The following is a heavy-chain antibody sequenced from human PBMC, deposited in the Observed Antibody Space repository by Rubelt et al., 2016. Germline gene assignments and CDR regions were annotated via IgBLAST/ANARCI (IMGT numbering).Heavy chain of an antibody. CDR2: ISGSGGST. CDR1: GFTFSSYA. CDR3: ARDLGGAGSYYMGYFDY. Sequence: EVQLVESGGGLVQPGGSLRLSCAASGFTFSSYAMSWVRQTPGKGLEWVSAISGSGGSTYYADSVKGRFTISRDNSRNTLFLHMNSLRAEDTAVYDCARDLGGAGSYYMGYFDYWGQGTLVTVAS. D-gene: IGHD3-10*01. V-gene: IGHV3-23*04. J-gene: IGHJ4*02.